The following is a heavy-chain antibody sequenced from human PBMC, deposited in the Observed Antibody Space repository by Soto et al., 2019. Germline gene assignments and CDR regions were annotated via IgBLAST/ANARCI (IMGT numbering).Heavy chain of an antibody. J-gene: IGHJ6*03. D-gene: IGHD2-8*01. Sequence: GGSLRLSCAASGFTFSSYSMNWVRQAPGKGLEWVSSISSSSSYIYYADSVKGRFTISRDNAKNSLYLQMNSLRAEDTAVYYCARDLPTNPWGVFAQYDMDVWGKGTTVTVSS. CDR3: ARDLPTNPWGVFAQYDMDV. CDR1: GFTFSSYS. V-gene: IGHV3-21*01. CDR2: ISSSSSYI.